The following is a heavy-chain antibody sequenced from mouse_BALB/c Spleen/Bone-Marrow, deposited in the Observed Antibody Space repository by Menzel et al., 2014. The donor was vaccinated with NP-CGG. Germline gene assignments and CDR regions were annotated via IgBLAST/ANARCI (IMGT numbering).Heavy chain of an antibody. D-gene: IGHD4-1*01. V-gene: IGHV14-3*02. CDR1: GFNFKDTY. Sequence: EVQLQESGADLVQPGGSLKLSCAASGFNFKDTYMDWVRQTPGQGLEWTGRIDPANGNTKYNPTFQGKFTIPSDTSNNTAFLQLSSLTPGDTAVYCCVGWECYWGQGPPLPVSS. CDR2: IDPANGNT. CDR3: VGWECY. J-gene: IGHJ2*01.